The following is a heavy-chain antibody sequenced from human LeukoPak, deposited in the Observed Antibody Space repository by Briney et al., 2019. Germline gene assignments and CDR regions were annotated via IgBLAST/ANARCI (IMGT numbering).Heavy chain of an antibody. D-gene: IGHD2-21*02. Sequence: PGGSLRLSCAASGFTVSSNYMSWVRQAPGKGLEWVANIKQDGSEKYYVDSVKGRFTISRDNAKNSLYLQMNSLRAEDTAVYYCARTLVTAIYHGNWFDPWGQGTLVTVSS. V-gene: IGHV3-7*01. CDR3: ARTLVTAIYHGNWFDP. CDR2: IKQDGSEK. J-gene: IGHJ5*02. CDR1: GFTVSSNY.